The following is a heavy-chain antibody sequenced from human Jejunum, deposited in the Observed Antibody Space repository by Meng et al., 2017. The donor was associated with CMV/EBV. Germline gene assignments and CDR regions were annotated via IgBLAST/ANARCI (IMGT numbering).Heavy chain of an antibody. V-gene: IGHV4-61*01. CDR2: VDYTGGA. J-gene: IGHJ4*02. Sequence: CPVSGGSRHRRDFQLSLVPPAPGGGLEWIGYVDYTGGANYNSSLESRVVISVDISKNQISLELHTVTAADTAVYFCARDSLSGGSNFWGQGTLVTVSS. CDR3: ARDSLSGGSNF. D-gene: IGHD3-16*01. CDR1: GGSRHRRDFQ.